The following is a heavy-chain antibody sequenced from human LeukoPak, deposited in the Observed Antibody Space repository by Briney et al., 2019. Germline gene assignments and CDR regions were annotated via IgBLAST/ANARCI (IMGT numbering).Heavy chain of an antibody. CDR3: ARDPGIAAADTFDY. Sequence: GGSLRLSCAASGFTLSSYGMSWVRQAPGKGLEWVSTISGSGGRTYYADSVKGRFTISRDNSKNTLYLQMNSLRAEDTAVYYCARDPGIAAADTFDYWGQGTLVTVSS. D-gene: IGHD6-13*01. CDR1: GFTLSSYG. CDR2: ISGSGGRT. J-gene: IGHJ4*02. V-gene: IGHV3-23*01.